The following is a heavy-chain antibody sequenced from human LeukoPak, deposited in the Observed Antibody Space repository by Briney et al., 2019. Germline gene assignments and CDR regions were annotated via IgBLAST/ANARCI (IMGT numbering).Heavy chain of an antibody. CDR3: ATFTDSSGWYDKDY. CDR2: ISSSSSYI. V-gene: IGHV3-21*01. D-gene: IGHD6-19*01. CDR1: GFTFSSYS. Sequence: GGSLRLSCAASGFTFSSYSMNWVRQPPGKGLEWVSSISSSSSYIYYADSVKGRFTISRDNAKNSLYLQMNSLSSEDTAVYYCATFTDSSGWYDKDYWGQGTLVTVSS. J-gene: IGHJ4*02.